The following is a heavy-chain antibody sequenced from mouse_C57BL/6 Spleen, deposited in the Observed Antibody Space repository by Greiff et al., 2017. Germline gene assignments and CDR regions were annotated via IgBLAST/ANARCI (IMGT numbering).Heavy chain of an antibody. CDR3: ARDSSGYSFAY. CDR1: GYAFSSSW. Sequence: VQLQQSGPELVKPGASVKISCKASGYAFSSSWMNWVKQRPGKGFEWIGRIYPGDGDTNYNGKFKGKATLTADKSSSTAYMQLSSLTSEDSAVYFCARDSSGYSFAYWGQGTLVTVSA. CDR2: IYPGDGDT. V-gene: IGHV1-82*01. D-gene: IGHD3-2*02. J-gene: IGHJ3*01.